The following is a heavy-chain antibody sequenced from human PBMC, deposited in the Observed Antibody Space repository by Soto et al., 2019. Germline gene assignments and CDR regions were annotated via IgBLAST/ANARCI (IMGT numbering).Heavy chain of an antibody. CDR2: ICYSGST. Sequence: PXATLSLTCTVSGDSITSRSFCWGWIRQPPGKGLEWIGTICYSGSTYYNPSLQSRVTMSVDTSKNQFSLKLSSVTAADTGVYYCARLDGNSADYYYGMDVWGRGTTVTVSS. CDR3: ARLDGNSADYYYGMDV. J-gene: IGHJ6*02. V-gene: IGHV4-39*01. D-gene: IGHD6-19*01. CDR1: GDSITSRSFC.